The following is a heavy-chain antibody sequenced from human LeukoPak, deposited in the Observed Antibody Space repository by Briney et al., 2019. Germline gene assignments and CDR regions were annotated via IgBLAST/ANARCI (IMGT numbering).Heavy chain of an antibody. V-gene: IGHV3-7*03. CDR3: ARDSGWFRFDY. Sequence: GGSLRLSCAASGFTFSSSAMSWVLQAPGKGLEWVANIKEDGSQKYYVDSEKGRFTISRDSAKNSLFLQTNSLRADDTAVYYCARDSGWFRFDYWGQGTLVTVSS. D-gene: IGHD6-13*01. J-gene: IGHJ4*02. CDR1: GFTFSSSA. CDR2: IKEDGSQK.